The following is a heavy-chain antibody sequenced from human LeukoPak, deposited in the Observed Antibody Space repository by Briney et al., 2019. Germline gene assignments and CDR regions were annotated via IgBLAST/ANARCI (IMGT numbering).Heavy chain of an antibody. Sequence: PGGSLRLSCAASGFTFSSYWMHWVRQAPGKGLVWVSRINSDGSSTSYADSVKGRFTISRDNSKNTLYLQMNSLRAEDTAVYYCAKEGWDAYYFDYWGQGTLVTVSS. CDR3: AKEGWDAYYFDY. D-gene: IGHD1-26*01. J-gene: IGHJ4*02. CDR1: GFTFSSYW. V-gene: IGHV3-74*01. CDR2: INSDGSST.